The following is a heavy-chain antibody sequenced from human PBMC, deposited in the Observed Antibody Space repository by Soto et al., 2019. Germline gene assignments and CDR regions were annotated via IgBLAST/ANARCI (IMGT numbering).Heavy chain of an antibody. CDR1: GFTFSSYE. V-gene: IGHV3-48*03. Sequence: PGGSLRLSCAASGFTFSSYEMNWVRQAPGKGLEWVSYISSSGSTIYYADSVKGRFTISRDNAKNSLYLQMNSLRAEDTAAYYCARGGYYYDSSGYYYVSPYFDYWGQGTLVTVSS. D-gene: IGHD3-22*01. CDR2: ISSSGSTI. J-gene: IGHJ4*02. CDR3: ARGGYYYDSSGYYYVSPYFDY.